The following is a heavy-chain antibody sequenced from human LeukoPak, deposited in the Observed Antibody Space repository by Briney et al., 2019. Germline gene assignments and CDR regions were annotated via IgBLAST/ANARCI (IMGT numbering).Heavy chain of an antibody. D-gene: IGHD6-13*01. CDR1: GFTFSSYA. J-gene: IGHJ4*02. V-gene: IGHV3-30-3*01. CDR2: ISYDGSNK. Sequence: GGSLRLSCAASGFTFSSYAMHWVRQAPGKGLGWVAVISYDGSNKYYADSVKGRFTISRDNSKNTLYLQMNSLRAEDTAVYYCARDRVEVAAAGVYFYFDYWGQGTLVTVSS. CDR3: ARDRVEVAAAGVYFYFDY.